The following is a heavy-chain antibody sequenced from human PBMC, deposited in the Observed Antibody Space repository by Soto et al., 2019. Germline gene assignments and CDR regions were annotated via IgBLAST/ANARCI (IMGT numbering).Heavy chain of an antibody. Sequence: EVQLVESGGGLVQSGGSLRLSCGASGFTFSSYWMAWVRQAPGKGLEWVASIKEDGSEKYHVDSVKGRFTISRDNAKNSLYLQMNSLRVEDTAVYYCARKSAFDIWGQGTRVTVSS. CDR3: ARKSAFDI. CDR2: IKEDGSEK. CDR1: GFTFSSYW. V-gene: IGHV3-7*04. J-gene: IGHJ3*02.